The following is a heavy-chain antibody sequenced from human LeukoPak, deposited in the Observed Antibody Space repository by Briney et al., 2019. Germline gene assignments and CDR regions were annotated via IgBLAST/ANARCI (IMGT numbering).Heavy chain of an antibody. D-gene: IGHD5-12*01. CDR2: INPDESHT. J-gene: IGHJ4*02. Sequence: GGSLRLSCAASGFTFSTSWMAWVRQAPGKGLQWVGNINPDESHTDYIDSVKGRFTMSRDNAENSLFLQVHSLRDEDTAVYYCARDRAYDAFDYWGRGTLFTVSS. CDR1: GFTFSTSW. V-gene: IGHV3-7*01. CDR3: ARDRAYDAFDY.